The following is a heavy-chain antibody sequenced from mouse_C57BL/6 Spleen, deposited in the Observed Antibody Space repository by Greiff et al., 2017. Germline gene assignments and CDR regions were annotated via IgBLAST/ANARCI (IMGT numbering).Heavy chain of an antibody. CDR1: GYTFTEYT. J-gene: IGHJ2*01. D-gene: IGHD2-3*01. CDR3: ARHEVGAYDCYLYYFDC. Sequence: QVQLQQSGAELVKPGASVKLSCKASGYTFTEYTIHWVKQRPGQGLEWIGWFYPGSGSIKYNEKFKDKATLTADKSSSTVYMELSRLTSQVSAVYFCARHEVGAYDCYLYYFDCWGPGATLSVSS. V-gene: IGHV1-62-2*01. CDR2: FYPGSGSI.